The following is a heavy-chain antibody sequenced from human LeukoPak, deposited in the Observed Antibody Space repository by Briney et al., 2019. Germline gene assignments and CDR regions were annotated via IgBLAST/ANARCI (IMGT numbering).Heavy chain of an antibody. V-gene: IGHV4-59*01. CDR1: DDSITMYY. D-gene: IGHD5-18*01. CDR3: ARGRVSSSTSYSTYYYYFYMDV. J-gene: IGHJ6*03. Sequence: SETLSLTCTVSDDSITMYYWTWIGQPPGKGREWIGYVNHTGSTNFNPCLTGGVSISRETSKTLFSLRLRSVTAAATAVYFCARGRVSSSTSYSTYYYYFYMDVWGKGTTVTVSS. CDR2: VNHTGST.